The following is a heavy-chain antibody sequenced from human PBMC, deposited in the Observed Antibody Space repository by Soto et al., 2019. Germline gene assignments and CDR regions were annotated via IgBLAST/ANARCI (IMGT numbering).Heavy chain of an antibody. V-gene: IGHV3-21*04. J-gene: IGHJ3*02. D-gene: IGHD3-10*01. CDR1: GFTFSTYS. Sequence: EVQLVESGGGLVKPGGSLRLSCAASGFTFSTYSMNWVRQAPGKGLEWVSSISSSSSYIYYADSVKGRLTISRDNAKNSLPRQMTSLRAADLPVYYCARDRGGDLKAIDIWGKGTMVTVSS. CDR2: ISSSSSYI. CDR3: ARDRGGDLKAIDI.